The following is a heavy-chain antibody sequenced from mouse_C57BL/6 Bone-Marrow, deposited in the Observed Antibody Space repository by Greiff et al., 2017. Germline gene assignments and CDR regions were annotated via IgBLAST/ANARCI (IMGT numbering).Heavy chain of an antibody. V-gene: IGHV14-4*01. CDR3: TTGVWDG. D-gene: IGHD4-1*01. CDR1: GFNIKDDY. Sequence: EVQLQQSGAELVRPGASVKLSCTASGFNIKDDYMHWVKQRPEQGLEWIGWIDPENGDTEYASKFQGKATITADTSSNTAYLQLSSLTSEDTAVYYGTTGVWDGWGQGTTLTVSS. CDR2: IDPENGDT. J-gene: IGHJ2*01.